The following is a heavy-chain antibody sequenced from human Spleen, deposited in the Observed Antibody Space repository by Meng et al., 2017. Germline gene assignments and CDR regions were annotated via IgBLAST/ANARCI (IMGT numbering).Heavy chain of an antibody. CDR2: MNPNSGNT. V-gene: IGHV1-8*01. Sequence: QVQLVRSGVKGKKPVAAVKDSCSASGYTFTSNDINWVRQATGQGLEWMGWMNPNSGNTGYAQKFQGRVTMTRNTSISTAYMELASLRSEDTAVYYCARDGIATAGSWGPGTLVTVSS. CDR3: ARDGIATAGS. CDR1: GYTFTSND. D-gene: IGHD6-13*01. J-gene: IGHJ4*02.